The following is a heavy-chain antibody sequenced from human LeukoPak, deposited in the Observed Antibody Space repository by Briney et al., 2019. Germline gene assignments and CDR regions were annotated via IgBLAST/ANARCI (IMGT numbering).Heavy chain of an antibody. Sequence: SETLSLTCAVSGGSFSDYPWTWIRQPPGKGLEWIGEINHSGLTNYNPSLKSRVTISVDTSRNQFSLTLSSLTAAETAVYYCARGRGNYYDSTGYSFLFDYLGQGALVTVSS. V-gene: IGHV4-34*01. CDR1: GGSFSDYP. CDR3: ARGRGNYYDSTGYSFLFDY. CDR2: INHSGLT. D-gene: IGHD3-22*01. J-gene: IGHJ4*02.